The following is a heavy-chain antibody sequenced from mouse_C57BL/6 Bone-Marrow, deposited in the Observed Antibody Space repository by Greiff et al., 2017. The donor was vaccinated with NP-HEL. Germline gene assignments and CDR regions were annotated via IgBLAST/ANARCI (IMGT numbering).Heavy chain of an antibody. V-gene: IGHV5-6*01. J-gene: IGHJ1*03. CDR3: ARPLYYYGSSLYWYFDV. CDR2: ISSGGSYT. Sequence: EVMLVESGGDLVKPGGSLKLSCAASGFTFSSYGMSWVRQTPDKRLEWVATISSGGSYTYYPDSVTGRFTISRDYAKNTLYLQMSSLKSEDTAMDYGARPLYYYGSSLYWYFDVWGTGTTVTVSS. D-gene: IGHD1-1*01. CDR1: GFTFSSYG.